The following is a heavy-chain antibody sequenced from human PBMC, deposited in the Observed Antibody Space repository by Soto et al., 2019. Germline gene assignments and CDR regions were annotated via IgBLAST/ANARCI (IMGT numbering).Heavy chain of an antibody. J-gene: IGHJ4*02. Sequence: SVKVSCKASGGTFSSYAISWVRQAPGQGLEWMGGIIPIFGTANYAQKFQGRVTITADESTSTAYMELSSLRSEDTAVYYCAIDRKTGYSSSWYPIIFVYWCQAARGTVS. D-gene: IGHD6-13*01. CDR3: AIDRKTGYSSSWYPIIFVY. CDR2: IIPIFGTA. V-gene: IGHV1-69*13. CDR1: GGTFSSYA.